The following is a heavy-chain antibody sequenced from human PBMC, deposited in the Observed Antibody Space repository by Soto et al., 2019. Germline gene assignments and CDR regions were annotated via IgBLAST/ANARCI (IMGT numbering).Heavy chain of an antibody. J-gene: IGHJ5*02. Sequence: GASVKVSCKAIGYSFTSHYMHWVRQAPGQGLEWMGTIYPGGVNIGYAQKFKGRVTMTKDTSTSTVYMELNSLPSEDTAVYYCASDQRWHELVWWFDPWG. CDR1: GYSFTSHY. CDR2: IYPGGVNI. V-gene: IGHV1-46*03. CDR3: ASDQRWHELVWWFDP. D-gene: IGHD6-13*01.